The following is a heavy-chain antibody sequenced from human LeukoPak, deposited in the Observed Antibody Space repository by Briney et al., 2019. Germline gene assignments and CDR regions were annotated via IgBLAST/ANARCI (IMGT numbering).Heavy chain of an antibody. CDR3: AKDHGTAVAGFYY. V-gene: IGHV3-23*01. Sequence: GGSLRLSCAASGFSLSTYGVSWVRQPPGKGLEWVSGITGTGGSTYYADSVKGRFTVSRDTSKNTLYLQMNSLRAEDTAIYYCAKDHGTAVAGFYYWGQGTLVTVFS. D-gene: IGHD6-19*01. J-gene: IGHJ4*02. CDR1: GFSLSTYG. CDR2: ITGTGGST.